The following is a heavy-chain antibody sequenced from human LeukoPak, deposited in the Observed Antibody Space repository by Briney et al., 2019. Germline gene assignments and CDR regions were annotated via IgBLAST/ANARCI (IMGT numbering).Heavy chain of an antibody. CDR2: INRDGSRT. CDR3: ARGGSDTAMAHDY. D-gene: IGHD5-18*01. Sequence: GGSLRLSCAASGFTFSSYSMNWVRQAPGKGLMWVSRINRDGSRTDYADSVKGRFTIPRDDAKNTLYLQVNSLRAEDTAVYFCARGGSDTAMAHDYWGQGTLVTVSS. J-gene: IGHJ4*02. CDR1: GFTFSSYS. V-gene: IGHV3-74*01.